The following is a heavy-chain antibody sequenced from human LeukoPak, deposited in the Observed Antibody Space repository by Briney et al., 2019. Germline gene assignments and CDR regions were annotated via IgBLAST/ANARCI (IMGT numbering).Heavy chain of an antibody. D-gene: IGHD3-22*01. V-gene: IGHV3-30*18. J-gene: IGHJ4*02. CDR1: GFTFSDYG. Sequence: PGRSRRLSCAASGFTFSDYGMHWVRQAPGKGLEWVAVIIYDGSDKFYADSVKGRFTISRDNSKNTLYLQMNSLRAEDTAVYYCAKDPSYYLDSSGFDYWGPGTLVTISS. CDR2: IIYDGSDK. CDR3: AKDPSYYLDSSGFDY.